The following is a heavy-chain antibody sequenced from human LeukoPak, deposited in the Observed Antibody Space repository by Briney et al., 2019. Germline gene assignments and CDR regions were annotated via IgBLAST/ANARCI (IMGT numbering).Heavy chain of an antibody. V-gene: IGHV3-30*15. D-gene: IGHD6-19*01. Sequence: TGGSLRLSCAASGFTFGSYAMHWVRQAPGKGLEWVAVISYDGNNKYYADSVKGRFTISRDNSKNTLCLQMSSLRVEDTAVYYCASSRSGWIYFDYWGQGTLVTVSS. CDR1: GFTFGSYA. J-gene: IGHJ4*02. CDR2: ISYDGNNK. CDR3: ASSRSGWIYFDY.